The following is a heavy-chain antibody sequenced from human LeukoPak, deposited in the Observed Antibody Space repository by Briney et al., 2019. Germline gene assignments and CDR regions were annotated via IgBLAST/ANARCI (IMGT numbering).Heavy chain of an antibody. D-gene: IGHD3-16*02. V-gene: IGHV1-2*02. CDR3: AISNIVRDGLDP. CDR1: GYTFSSYA. CDR2: INPNSGGT. J-gene: IGHJ5*02. Sequence: GASVKVSCKASGYTFSSYAITWVRQAPGQALEWMGWINPNSGGTNYAQKFQGRVTMTRDTSISTAYMELSSLRPDETYVDYRAISNIVRDGLDPWGKGTLVTVSS.